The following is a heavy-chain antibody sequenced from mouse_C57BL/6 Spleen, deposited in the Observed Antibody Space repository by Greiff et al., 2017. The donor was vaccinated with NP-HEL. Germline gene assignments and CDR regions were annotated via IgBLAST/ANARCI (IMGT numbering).Heavy chain of an antibody. CDR1: GYTFTSYW. CDR3: ARLPAGYFDV. J-gene: IGHJ1*03. Sequence: VQLQQPGAELVMPGASVKLSCKASGYTFTSYWMHWVKQRPGQGLEWIGEIDPSDSYTNYNQKFKGKSTLTVDKSSSTAYMQLSSLTSEDSAVYYCARLPAGYFDVWGTGTTVTVSS. V-gene: IGHV1-69*01. CDR2: IDPSDSYT.